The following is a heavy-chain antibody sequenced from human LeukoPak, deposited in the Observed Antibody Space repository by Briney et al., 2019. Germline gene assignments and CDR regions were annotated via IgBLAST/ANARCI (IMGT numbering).Heavy chain of an antibody. CDR2: INHSGST. Sequence: PSETLSLTCAVYGGSFSGYYWSWIRQPPGKGLEWIGEINHSGSTNYNPSLKSRVTISVDTSKNQFSLKLSSVTAADTAVYYCASLYSSGWYDDYWGQGTLVTVSS. CDR3: ASLYSSGWYDDY. V-gene: IGHV4-34*01. D-gene: IGHD6-19*01. CDR1: GGSFSGYY. J-gene: IGHJ4*02.